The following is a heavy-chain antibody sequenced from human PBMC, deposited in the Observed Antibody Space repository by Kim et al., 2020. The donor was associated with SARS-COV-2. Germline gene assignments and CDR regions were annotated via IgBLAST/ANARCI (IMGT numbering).Heavy chain of an antibody. CDR2: IIPIFGTP. V-gene: IGHV1-69*13. CDR1: GGTFSNYA. CDR3: ARDPDFQQVAPHHYYDMDV. Sequence: SVKVSCKASGGTFSNYAISWVRQAPGQGLEWMGGIIPIFGTPNYAQKFQGKITITADESTSTVYMELSSLRSDDTAVYYCARDPDFQQVAPHHYYDMDVWGQGTTVTVSS. J-gene: IGHJ6*02. D-gene: IGHD6-13*01.